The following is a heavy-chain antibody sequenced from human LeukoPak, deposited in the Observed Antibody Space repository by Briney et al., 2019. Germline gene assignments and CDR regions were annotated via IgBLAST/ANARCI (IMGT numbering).Heavy chain of an antibody. J-gene: IGHJ4*02. CDR1: GYTFTGYY. CDR3: ARGSPPRRNYDSRGYYSYYFDY. V-gene: IGHV1-18*04. Sequence: GASVKVSCKASGYTFTGYYMHWVRQAPGQGLEWMGWISAYNGNTHYAQKLQGRVTMTTDTSTSTVYMELRSLRSDDTAAYYCARGSPPRRNYDSRGYYSYYFDYWGQGTLVTVSS. CDR2: ISAYNGNT. D-gene: IGHD3-22*01.